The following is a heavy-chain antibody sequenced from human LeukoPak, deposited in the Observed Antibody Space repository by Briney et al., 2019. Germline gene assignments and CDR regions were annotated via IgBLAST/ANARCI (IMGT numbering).Heavy chain of an antibody. V-gene: IGHV3-7*01. CDR3: ARDKSYGDSSDY. D-gene: IGHD4-17*01. CDR2: IKQEGSEK. CDR1: GFPFSSYW. Sequence: GGSLRLSCVASGFPFSSYWMSWVRQAPGKGLEWVANIKQEGSEKYYVDSVKGRFTISRDNAKNSLYLQMNSLRAEDTAVYYCARDKSYGDSSDYWGQGTLVTVSS. J-gene: IGHJ4*02.